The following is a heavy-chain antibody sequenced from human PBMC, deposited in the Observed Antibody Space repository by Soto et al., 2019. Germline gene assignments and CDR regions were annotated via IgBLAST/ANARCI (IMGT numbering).Heavy chain of an antibody. J-gene: IGHJ4*02. CDR1: GGSISSYY. Sequence: SETLSLTCTVSGGSISSYYWSWIRQPPGKGLEWIGYIYYSGSTNYNPSLKSRVTISVDTSKNQFSLKLSSVTAADTAVYYCARSNRSKYYDFWSGSNLDTGPIDYWGQGTLVTVSS. D-gene: IGHD3-3*01. CDR3: ARSNRSKYYDFWSGSNLDTGPIDY. V-gene: IGHV4-59*01. CDR2: IYYSGST.